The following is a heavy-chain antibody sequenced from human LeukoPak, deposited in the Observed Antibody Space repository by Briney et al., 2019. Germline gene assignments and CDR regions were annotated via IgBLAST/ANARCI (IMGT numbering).Heavy chain of an antibody. V-gene: IGHV3-48*01. J-gene: IGHJ6*03. CDR2: ISSSSSTI. Sequence: QSGGSLRLSCAASGFTFSSYSMNWVRQAPGKGLEWVSYISSSSSTIYYADSVKGRFTISRDNAKNSLYLQMNSLRAEDTAVYYCARAREYIYYMDVWGKGTTVTVSS. CDR3: ARAREYIYYMDV. D-gene: IGHD2/OR15-2a*01. CDR1: GFTFSSYS.